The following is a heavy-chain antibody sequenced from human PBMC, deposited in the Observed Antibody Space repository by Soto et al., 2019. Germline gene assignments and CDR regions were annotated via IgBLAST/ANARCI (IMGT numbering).Heavy chain of an antibody. CDR2: INPSGGST. CDR1: AYTYTVYN. V-gene: IGHV1-46*01. Sequence: CKRAAYTYTVYNMQWARQATGQGLEWMGIINPSGGSTSYAQKFQGRVTMTRDTSTSTVYMELSSLRSEDTAVYYCARDDRNSEWGYYSGMDVWRQGTTVTGS. CDR3: ARDDRNSEWGYYSGMDV. D-gene: IGHD4-4*01. J-gene: IGHJ6*02.